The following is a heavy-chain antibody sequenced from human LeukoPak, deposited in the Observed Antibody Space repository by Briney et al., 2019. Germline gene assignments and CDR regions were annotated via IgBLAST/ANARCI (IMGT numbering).Heavy chain of an antibody. V-gene: IGHV3-33*01. CDR3: ATSHTVTTGRSWSN. Sequence: GGSLRLSCAASGFTFSSYGMHWVRQAPGKGLEWVAVIWYDGSNKYYADSVKGRFTISRDNSKNTLYLQMNSLRAEDTAVYYCATSHTVTTGRSWSNWGQGTLVTVSS. D-gene: IGHD4-17*01. J-gene: IGHJ4*02. CDR1: GFTFSSYG. CDR2: IWYDGSNK.